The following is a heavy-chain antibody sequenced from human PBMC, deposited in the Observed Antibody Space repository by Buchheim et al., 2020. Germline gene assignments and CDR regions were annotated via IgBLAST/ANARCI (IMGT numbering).Heavy chain of an antibody. V-gene: IGHV1-8*01. D-gene: IGHD3-3*01. J-gene: IGHJ6*02. CDR2: MNPNSGNT. Sequence: QVQRVQSGAEVKKPGASVKVSCKASGYTFTSYDINWVRQATGQGLEWMGWMNPNSGNTGYAQKFQGRVTKTRNTSISTDYMELSSLRSEDTAVYYCARGRPTVVTIFGVVIRYGMDVWGQGTT. CDR3: ARGRPTVVTIFGVVIRYGMDV. CDR1: GYTFTSYD.